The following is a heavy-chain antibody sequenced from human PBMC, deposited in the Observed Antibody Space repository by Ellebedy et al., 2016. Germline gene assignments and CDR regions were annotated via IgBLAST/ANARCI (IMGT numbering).Heavy chain of an antibody. Sequence: SETLSLTXTVSGGSISSSSYYWGWIRQPPGKGLEWIGSIYYSGSTYYNPSLKSRVTISVDTSKNQFSLKLSSVTAADTAVYYCASARGSGSYKGWFDPWGQGTLVTVSS. CDR2: IYYSGST. CDR1: GGSISSSSYY. CDR3: ASARGSGSYKGWFDP. D-gene: IGHD3-10*01. V-gene: IGHV4-39*07. J-gene: IGHJ5*02.